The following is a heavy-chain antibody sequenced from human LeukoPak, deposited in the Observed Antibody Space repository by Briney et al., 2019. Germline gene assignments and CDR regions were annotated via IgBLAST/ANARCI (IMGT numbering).Heavy chain of an antibody. D-gene: IGHD1-26*01. V-gene: IGHV4-59*04. CDR2: FHHSGNT. CDR3: ARDSLGAGTVGATSGY. CDR1: GGSISSYY. Sequence: PSETLSLTCTVSGGSISSYYWTWIRQSPGKGLEWIGFFHHSGNTYYNPSLKSRLTISVDTSKNQFSLKLSSVTAADTAVYYCARDSLGAGTVGATSGYWGQGTLVTVSS. J-gene: IGHJ4*02.